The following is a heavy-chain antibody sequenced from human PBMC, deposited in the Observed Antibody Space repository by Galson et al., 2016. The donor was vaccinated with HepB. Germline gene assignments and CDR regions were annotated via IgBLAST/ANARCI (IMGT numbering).Heavy chain of an antibody. J-gene: IGHJ6*02. CDR2: IIPMIGAT. CDR3: AGQLGPFGYYAMDV. Sequence: SVKVSCKASGGTFSSYAVSWVRQAPGQGLEWMGGIIPMIGATSYAQKFQDRVTITADESTSTLYMELSSLRSEDTAVYYCAGQLGPFGYYAMDVWGQGATVTVSS. V-gene: IGHV1-69*13. D-gene: IGHD7-27*01. CDR1: GGTFSSYA.